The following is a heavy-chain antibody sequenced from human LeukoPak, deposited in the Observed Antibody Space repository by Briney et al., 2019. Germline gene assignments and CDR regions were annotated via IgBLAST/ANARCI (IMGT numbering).Heavy chain of an antibody. CDR1: GDSISSGDYY. J-gene: IGHJ2*01. CDR2: IYHSGST. D-gene: IGHD5-18*01. CDR3: AREVRGYSYGYRPTELYWYIDV. V-gene: IGHV4-38-2*02. Sequence: PSETLSLTCTVSGDSISSGDYYWSWIRQPPGKGLEWIGSIYHSGSTYYNPSLKSRVTISVDTSKNQFSLKLSSVTAADTAVYYCAREVRGYSYGYRPTELYWYIDVWGRGTLVTVSS.